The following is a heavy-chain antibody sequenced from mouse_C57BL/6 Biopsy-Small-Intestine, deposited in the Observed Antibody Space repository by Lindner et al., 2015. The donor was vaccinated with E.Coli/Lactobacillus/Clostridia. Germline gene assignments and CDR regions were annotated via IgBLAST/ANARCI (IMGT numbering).Heavy chain of an antibody. CDR1: GYSFTGYF. J-gene: IGHJ4*01. Sequence: VQLQESGPELVKPGASVKMSCKTSGYSFTGYFMNWVKQSHGKSLEWIGRINPYNGDTFYNQKFKGKATLTVDKSSSTAHMELRSLTSEDSALYYCARGDFYAMDYWGQGTSVTVSS. CDR3: ARGDFYAMDY. V-gene: IGHV1-20*01. CDR2: INPYNGDT.